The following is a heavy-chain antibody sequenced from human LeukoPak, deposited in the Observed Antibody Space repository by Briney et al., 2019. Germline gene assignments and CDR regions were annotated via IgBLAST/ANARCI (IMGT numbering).Heavy chain of an antibody. V-gene: IGHV3-30*02. Sequence: GGSLRLSCAVSGFTFSSYGMHWVRQAPGKGLEWVAFIRYNGSNKYYADSVKGRFTISRDNSKNTLYLQMNCLRAEDTALHYCAKDLNWFGELLSSGFDYWGQGTLVTVSS. CDR3: AKDLNWFGELLSSGFDY. D-gene: IGHD3-10*01. CDR2: IRYNGSNK. CDR1: GFTFSSYG. J-gene: IGHJ4*02.